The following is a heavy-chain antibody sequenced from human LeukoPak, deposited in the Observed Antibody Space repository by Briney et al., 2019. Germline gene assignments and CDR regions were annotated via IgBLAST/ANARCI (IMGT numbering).Heavy chain of an antibody. Sequence: GGSLRLSCAASGFTFSSYTMNWVRQPPGKGLEWVSNIGTSSTTIYYADSVKGRFTISRDNSKNTLYLQMNSLRAEDTAVYYCARVGLGNYFDYWGQGTLVTVSS. CDR1: GFTFSSYT. V-gene: IGHV3-48*01. CDR2: IGTSSTTI. CDR3: ARVGLGNYFDY. D-gene: IGHD3-16*01. J-gene: IGHJ4*02.